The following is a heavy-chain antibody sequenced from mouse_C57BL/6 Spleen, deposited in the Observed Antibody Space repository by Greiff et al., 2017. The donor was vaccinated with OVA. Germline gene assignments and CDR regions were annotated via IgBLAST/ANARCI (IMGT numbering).Heavy chain of an antibody. CDR1: GFHIKNTY. CDR2: IDPANGNT. D-gene: IGHD2-1*01. Sequence: VQLKESVAELVRPGASVKLSCTASGFHIKNTYMHWVKQRPEQGLEWIGRIDPANGNTTYAPKFQGKATITADTSSNTAYLQLSSLTSEDTAIYYCARGGGNPYYYAMDYWGQGTSVTVSS. CDR3: ARGGGNPYYYAMDY. V-gene: IGHV14-3*01. J-gene: IGHJ4*01.